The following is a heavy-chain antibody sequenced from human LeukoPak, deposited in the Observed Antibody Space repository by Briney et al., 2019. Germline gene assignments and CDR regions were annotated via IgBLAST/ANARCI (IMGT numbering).Heavy chain of an antibody. J-gene: IGHJ4*02. Sequence: PETLSLTCGVSGCSISNTNWWWLVRPPPGQRLEWTGVSSLTGLTHYNPSLESRVTVSLDKSKNQLSLNLTSVNAADTAVYYCSRENGAFSPFGYWGQGTLVTVLS. D-gene: IGHD2-8*01. CDR3: SRENGAFSPFGY. CDR1: GCSISNTNW. CDR2: SSLTGLT. V-gene: IGHV4/OR15-8*02.